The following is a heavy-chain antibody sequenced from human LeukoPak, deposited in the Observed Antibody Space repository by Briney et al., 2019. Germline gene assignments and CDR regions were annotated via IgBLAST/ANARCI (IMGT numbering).Heavy chain of an antibody. D-gene: IGHD6-13*01. CDR3: ARERTIAAEKDAFDI. CDR2: MNPNSGNT. J-gene: IGHJ3*02. V-gene: IGHV1-8*03. Sequence: GASVKVSFKASGYTFTIYDINWVRQATGQGLEWMGWMNPNSGNTGYAQKFQGRVTITADESTSTAYMELSSLRSEDTAVYYCARERTIAAEKDAFDIWGQGTMVTVSS. CDR1: GYTFTIYD.